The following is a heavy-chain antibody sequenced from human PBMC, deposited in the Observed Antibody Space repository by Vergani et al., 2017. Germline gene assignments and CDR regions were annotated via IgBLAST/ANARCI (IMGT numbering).Heavy chain of an antibody. CDR1: GYTFTSYG. D-gene: IGHD6-13*01. CDR2: ISAYNGNT. V-gene: IGHV1-18*01. CDR3: ARRSSSWLRGDYYGMDV. Sequence: QVQLVQSGAEVKKPGASVKVSCKASGYTFTSYGISWVRQAPGQGLEWMGWISAYNGNTNYAQKLQGRVTMTTDTSTSTAYMERRSLRSDDTAVYYCARRSSSWLRGDYYGMDVWGQGTTVTVSS. J-gene: IGHJ6*02.